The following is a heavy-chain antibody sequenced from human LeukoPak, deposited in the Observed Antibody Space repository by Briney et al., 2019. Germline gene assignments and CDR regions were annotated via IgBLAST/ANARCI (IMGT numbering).Heavy chain of an antibody. CDR2: IKSKTDGGTT. J-gene: IGHJ4*02. D-gene: IGHD3-16*02. V-gene: IGHV3-15*01. CDR3: TTLGELSLPRWD. Sequence: GGSLRLSCAASGFTFSNAWMSWVRQAPGKGLEWVGRIKSKTDGGTTDYAAPVKGRFTISRDDSKNTLYLQMNSLKTEDTAVYCCTTLGELSLPRWDWGQGTLVTVSS. CDR1: GFTFSNAW.